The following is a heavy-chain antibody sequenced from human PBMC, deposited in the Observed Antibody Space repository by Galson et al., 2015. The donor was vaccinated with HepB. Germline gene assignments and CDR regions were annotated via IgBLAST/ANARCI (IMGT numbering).Heavy chain of an antibody. J-gene: IGHJ5*02. CDR1: GYTFTSYD. D-gene: IGHD3-3*01. CDR2: MNPNSGNT. CDR3: ARGRGDFWSGYYRPSGGWFDP. Sequence: SVKVSCKASGYTFTSYDINWVRQATGQGLEWMGWMNPNSGNTGYAQKFQGRVTMTRNTSISTAYMELSSLRSEDTAVYYCARGRGDFWSGYYRPSGGWFDPWGQGTLVTVSS. V-gene: IGHV1-8*01.